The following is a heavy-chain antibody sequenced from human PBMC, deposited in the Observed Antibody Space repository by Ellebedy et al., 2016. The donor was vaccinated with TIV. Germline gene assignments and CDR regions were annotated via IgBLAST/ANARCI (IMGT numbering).Heavy chain of an antibody. CDR3: AREPFGVDYYFDF. D-gene: IGHD2-8*01. V-gene: IGHV1-8*01. J-gene: IGHJ4*02. CDR2: MNHKSGNT. Sequence: ASVKVSXKASGYSFTSDDINWVRQATGQGLEWMGWMNHKSGNTGYAQKFQGRVTMTRDTSASTAYMELSSLRSEDTAVYYCAREPFGVDYYFDFWGQGTLVTVSS. CDR1: GYSFTSDD.